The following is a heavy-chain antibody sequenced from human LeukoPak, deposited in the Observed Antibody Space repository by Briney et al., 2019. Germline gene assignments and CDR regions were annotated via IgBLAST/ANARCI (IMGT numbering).Heavy chain of an antibody. CDR1: GFKFDTYA. CDR2: ISYDGGNI. J-gene: IGHJ4*02. CDR3: ARDPPFGNGWSQNFFDY. D-gene: IGHD6-19*01. V-gene: IGHV3-30*04. Sequence: PGGSLRLSCAPSGFKFDTYAMHWVRQAPGKGLEWVALISYDGGNIYYGDSVRGRFTISRDNGNNMLYLQMNSLRPEDTAVYYCARDPPFGNGWSQNFFDYWGQGTLVIVSS.